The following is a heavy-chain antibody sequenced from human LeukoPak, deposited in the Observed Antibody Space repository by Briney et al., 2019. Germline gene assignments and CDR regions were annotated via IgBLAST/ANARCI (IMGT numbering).Heavy chain of an antibody. CDR1: GGSFSGYY. CDR3: ARADCSSTSCYSLRFDP. J-gene: IGHJ5*02. CDR2: INHSGST. V-gene: IGHV4-34*01. D-gene: IGHD2-2*01. Sequence: PSETLSLTCAVYGGSFSGYYWSWIRQPPGKGLEWIGEINHSGSTNYNPSLKSRVTISVDTSKNQFSLKLSSVTAADTAVYYCARADCSSTSCYSLRFDPWGQGTLVTVSS.